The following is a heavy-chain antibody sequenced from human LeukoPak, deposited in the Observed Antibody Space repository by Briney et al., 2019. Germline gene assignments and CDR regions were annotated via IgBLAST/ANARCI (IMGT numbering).Heavy chain of an antibody. Sequence: GGSLRLSCAASGFTFSSYSMNWVRQPPGKGLEWVSSISSSSSYIYYADSVKGRFTISRDNAKNSLYLQMNSLRAEDTAVYYCARDANQKSGSYHDYWGQGTLVTVSS. D-gene: IGHD1-26*01. V-gene: IGHV3-21*01. CDR2: ISSSSSYI. CDR3: ARDANQKSGSYHDY. CDR1: GFTFSSYS. J-gene: IGHJ4*02.